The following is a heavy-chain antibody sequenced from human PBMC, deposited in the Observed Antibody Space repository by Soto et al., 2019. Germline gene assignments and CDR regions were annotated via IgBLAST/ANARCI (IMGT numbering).Heavy chain of an antibody. J-gene: IGHJ6*03. CDR2: ISYDGSNK. Sequence: GGSLRLSCVASGFTFSSYGMHWVRQAPGKGLEWVAVISYDGSNKYYADSVKGRFTISRDNSKNTLYLQMNSLRAEDTAVYYCAKDSIREEYYYYYYMDIWGKGTTVTVSS. CDR1: GFTFSSYG. CDR3: AKDSIREEYYYYYYMDI. V-gene: IGHV3-30*18.